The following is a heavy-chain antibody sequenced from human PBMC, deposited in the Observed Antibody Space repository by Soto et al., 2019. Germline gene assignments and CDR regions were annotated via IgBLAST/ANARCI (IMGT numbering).Heavy chain of an antibody. CDR2: IYPGDSDT. J-gene: IGHJ6*01. D-gene: IGHD3-10*01. Sequence: GESLKISCKGSGYSFTNYWIAWVRPMPGKGPEWMGLIYPGDSDTRYSPSFQGQVTISADKSISTAYLQWRSLRASDTAMYYCARPRSVFYRPDYYGLDVCGQGTTVSVPA. CDR3: ARPRSVFYRPDYYGLDV. CDR1: GYSFTNYW. V-gene: IGHV5-51*01.